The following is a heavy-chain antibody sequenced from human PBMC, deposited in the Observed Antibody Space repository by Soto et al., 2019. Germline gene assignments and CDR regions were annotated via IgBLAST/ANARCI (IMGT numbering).Heavy chain of an antibody. CDR2: ILYDGSNG. V-gene: IGHV3-30-3*01. D-gene: IGHD6-25*01. CDR3: ERGPQRQLLPKIIDS. J-gene: IGHJ4*02. CDR1: GFTFSNYV. Sequence: VGSLRLSCAASGFTFSNYVMHWVRQAPGKGPEWVAVILYDGSNGYYADSVKGRFTISRDNSKNTLSLQMNSLTTEDTAVYYCERGPQRQLLPKIIDSWGQGTLVTVSS.